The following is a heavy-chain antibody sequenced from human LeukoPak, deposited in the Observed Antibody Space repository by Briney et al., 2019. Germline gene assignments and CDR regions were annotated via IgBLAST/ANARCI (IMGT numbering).Heavy chain of an antibody. CDR3: ARERKKGMDI. Sequence: PSETLSLTCAVYGGSFSGYYWSWIRQPPGKGLEWIGEINHSGSTNYNPSLKSRVTISVDTSKNQFSLKLSSVTAADTAVYYCARERKKGMDIWGKGTTVTVSS. J-gene: IGHJ6*04. CDR1: GGSFSGYY. CDR2: INHSGST. V-gene: IGHV4-34*01.